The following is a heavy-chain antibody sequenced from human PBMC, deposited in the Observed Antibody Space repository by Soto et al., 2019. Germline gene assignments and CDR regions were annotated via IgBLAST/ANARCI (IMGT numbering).Heavy chain of an antibody. CDR2: IHPEGSTT. D-gene: IGHD2-15*01. CDR1: GFTFSSYW. V-gene: IGHV3-74*01. Sequence: GGSLRLSCAASGFTFSSYWMHWIRQAPGKGLVWVSDIHPEGSTTDYADSVKGRFTISRDNAKNTLYLQMNSLRVEDRAVYYCARVHLGTVVVIADAENAFDISGQGTMLTVSS. J-gene: IGHJ3*02. CDR3: ARVHLGTVVVIADAENAFDI.